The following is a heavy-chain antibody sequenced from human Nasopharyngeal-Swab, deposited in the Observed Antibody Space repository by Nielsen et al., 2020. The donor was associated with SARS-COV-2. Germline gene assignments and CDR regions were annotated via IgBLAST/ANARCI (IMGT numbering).Heavy chain of an antibody. Sequence: ASVKVSCKASGYSFTDYYMHWVRQAPGQGLEWMGWINPNSRGTKYAQKFQGRVTMTSDTSINTAYMELRRLRSDDTAVYYCARDDYGDYGYFGHWGQGTLVTVSS. V-gene: IGHV1-2*02. CDR2: INPNSRGT. CDR1: GYSFTDYY. J-gene: IGHJ4*02. D-gene: IGHD4-17*01. CDR3: ARDDYGDYGYFGH.